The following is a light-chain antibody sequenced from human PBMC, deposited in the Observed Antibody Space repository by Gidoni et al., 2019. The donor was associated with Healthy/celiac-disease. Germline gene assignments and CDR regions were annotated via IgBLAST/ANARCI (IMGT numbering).Light chain of an antibody. Sequence: EIVLTQSPATLSLSPGERATLSCRASQSVRSYLAWYQHKPGQTPRLLSEDASNRATGIPARFSGSGSGADFTLISSSLEPEDFAVYFCQQRGSWPLTFGGGTKVEIK. J-gene: IGKJ4*01. V-gene: IGKV3-11*01. CDR2: DAS. CDR3: QQRGSWPLT. CDR1: QSVRSY.